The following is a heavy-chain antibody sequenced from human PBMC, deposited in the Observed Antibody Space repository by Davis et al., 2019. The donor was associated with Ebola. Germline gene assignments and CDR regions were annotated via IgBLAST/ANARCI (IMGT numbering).Heavy chain of an antibody. CDR1: GGSFSGYY. V-gene: IGHV4-34*01. Sequence: MPSETLSLTCAVYGGSFSGYYWSWIRQPPGKGLEWIGEINHSGSTNYNPSLKSRVTISVDTSKNQFSLKLSSVTAADTAVYYCARQDTNGMDVWGQGTTVTVSS. J-gene: IGHJ6*02. CDR2: INHSGST. D-gene: IGHD3-3*01. CDR3: ARQDTNGMDV.